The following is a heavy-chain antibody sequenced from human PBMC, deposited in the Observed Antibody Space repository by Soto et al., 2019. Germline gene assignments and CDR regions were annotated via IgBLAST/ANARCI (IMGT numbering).Heavy chain of an antibody. Sequence: GGSLRLSCAASGFTFSTYTMNWVRQPPGKGLEWVSSISDTSTYIYYAESMKGRFTISRDNAKNSLFLQMNSLRAEDTAVYYCVRDGDRATAVTGYWGQGTLVTVSS. V-gene: IGHV3-21*01. D-gene: IGHD6-13*01. CDR1: GFTFSTYT. CDR2: ISDTSTYI. CDR3: VRDGDRATAVTGY. J-gene: IGHJ4*02.